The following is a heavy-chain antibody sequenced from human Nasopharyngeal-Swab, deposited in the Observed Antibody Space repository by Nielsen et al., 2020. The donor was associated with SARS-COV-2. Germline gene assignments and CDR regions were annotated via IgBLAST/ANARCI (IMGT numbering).Heavy chain of an antibody. CDR3: ARVRSLAVAGYCFDY. D-gene: IGHD6-19*01. J-gene: IGHJ4*02. CDR2: IFYSGST. V-gene: IGHV4-59*01. CDR1: GGSISTYY. Sequence: SETLSLTCTVSGGSISTYYWSWIRQPPGKGLEWIGYIFYSGSTYSSPALKGRITTSVATSKNQFSLNLTSVTAADTAIYFCARVRSLAVAGYCFDYWGQGTLVTVSS.